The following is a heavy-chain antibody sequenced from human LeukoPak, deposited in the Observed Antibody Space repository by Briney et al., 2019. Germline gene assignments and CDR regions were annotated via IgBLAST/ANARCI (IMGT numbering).Heavy chain of an antibody. V-gene: IGHV3-74*01. CDR1: GFTYSSYW. CDR3: ARYRSGSYFDY. D-gene: IGHD3-10*01. J-gene: IGHJ4*02. CDR2: INSDGFSI. Sequence: PGGSLRLSCAASGFTYSSYWMHWVRQAPGKGLVWVSRINSDGFSISYADSVKGRFTISRDNAKNTLYLQMNSLRAEDTALYYCARYRSGSYFDYWGQGTLVTVSS.